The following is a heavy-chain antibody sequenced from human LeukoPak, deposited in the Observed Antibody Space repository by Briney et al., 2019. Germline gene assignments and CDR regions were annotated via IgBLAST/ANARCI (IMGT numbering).Heavy chain of an antibody. J-gene: IGHJ6*02. Sequence: GESLQISCKGSGYSFTSYWIGWVRQMPGKGLEWMGIIYPGDSDTRYSPSLQGQVTISADKSISTAYLQWSSLKASDTAMYYCARCPFGVVTETRNYYYYGMDVWGQGTTVTVSS. V-gene: IGHV5-51*01. D-gene: IGHD3-3*01. CDR3: ARCPFGVVTETRNYYYYGMDV. CDR2: IYPGDSDT. CDR1: GYSFTSYW.